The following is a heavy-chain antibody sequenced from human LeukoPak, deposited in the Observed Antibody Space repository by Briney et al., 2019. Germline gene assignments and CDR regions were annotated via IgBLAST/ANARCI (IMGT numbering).Heavy chain of an antibody. V-gene: IGHV4-59*01. CDR2: IDDSGNT. CDR3: ARSDYHNSGSHTVFDAFDI. D-gene: IGHD3-10*01. J-gene: IGHJ3*02. Sequence: PSETLPLTCTVSGGSISRYYWSWIRRPPGKGLEWIGNIDDSGNTNYNPSLKSQVTISVDKSKNQFSLKLSFVTAADTAMYYCARSDYHNSGSHTVFDAFDIWGQGARVTVSS. CDR1: GGSISRYY.